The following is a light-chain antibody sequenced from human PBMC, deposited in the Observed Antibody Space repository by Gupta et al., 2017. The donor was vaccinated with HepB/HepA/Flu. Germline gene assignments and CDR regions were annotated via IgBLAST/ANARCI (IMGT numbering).Light chain of an antibody. Sequence: NFMLTQPHSVSESQGKTVTISCTRSSGSIASNYVQWYQKRPGSAPTTVIDVDTHRPSGVPERFACSTASSYNSASLTTSGMKTDDEADYYCQHYDRSTIWVFGGGTKLTVL. V-gene: IGLV6-57*03. CDR3: QHYDRSTIWV. CDR2: VDT. J-gene: IGLJ3*02. CDR1: SGSIASNY.